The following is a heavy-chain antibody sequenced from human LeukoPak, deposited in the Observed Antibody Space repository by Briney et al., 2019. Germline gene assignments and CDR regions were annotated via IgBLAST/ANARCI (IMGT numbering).Heavy chain of an antibody. Sequence: RPGGSLRLSCAASGFTFDDYGMSWVRQAPGKGLDWVSGINWNGGSTGYADSVKGRFTISRDNAKNSLYLQMNSLRAEDTALYYCARDMDGSGSYQSYYFDYWGQGTLVTVSS. CDR3: ARDMDGSGSYQSYYFDY. D-gene: IGHD3-10*01. J-gene: IGHJ4*02. V-gene: IGHV3-20*04. CDR2: INWNGGST. CDR1: GFTFDDYG.